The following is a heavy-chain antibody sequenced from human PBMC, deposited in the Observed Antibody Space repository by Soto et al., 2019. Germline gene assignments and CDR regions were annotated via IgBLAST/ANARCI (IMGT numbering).Heavy chain of an antibody. D-gene: IGHD1-26*01. Sequence: EVHLVESGGGLVQPGRSLRLSCAASGFTFDDYAMHWVRQAPGKGVEWVSGISWNSDSTGYADSVKGRFTISRDNAKNSLFLQMNSLRAEDTALYFCAKDTYIIVGGTHIDFWGRGTLVSVSS. V-gene: IGHV3-9*01. CDR2: ISWNSDST. J-gene: IGHJ4*02. CDR3: AKDTYIIVGGTHIDF. CDR1: GFTFDDYA.